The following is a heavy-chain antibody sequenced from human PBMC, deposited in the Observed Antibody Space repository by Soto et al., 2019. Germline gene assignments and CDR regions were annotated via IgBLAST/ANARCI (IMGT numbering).Heavy chain of an antibody. CDR1: GYSFTNYG. CDR2: ISAFNGNT. V-gene: IGHV1-18*01. J-gene: IGHJ6*03. CDR3: ARDRGVAPPVAGNNHYYYYMDV. D-gene: IGHD6-19*01. Sequence: QDQLVQSGAEVKKPGASVTVSCKASGYSFTNYGVTWVRQAPGQGLEWMGWISAFNGNTHYAQNLQGRVTMTTDASTRTAYMELRSLRSDDTAVYYCARDRGVAPPVAGNNHYYYYMDVWGKGTTVTVSS.